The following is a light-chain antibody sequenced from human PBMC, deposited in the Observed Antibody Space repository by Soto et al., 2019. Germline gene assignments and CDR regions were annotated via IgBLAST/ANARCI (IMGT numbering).Light chain of an antibody. J-gene: IGKJ5*01. Sequence: EIVMTHSPATLSVSPLERATLFCRSSQSVSSSSLAWYQQKPGQAPRLLMYGASSRATGIPDRFSGSGSGTDFTLTISRLEPDDFAVYYCQKYSDLPMKFGQGTRLEIK. CDR2: GAS. V-gene: IGKV3-20*01. CDR1: QSVSSSS. CDR3: QKYSDLPMK.